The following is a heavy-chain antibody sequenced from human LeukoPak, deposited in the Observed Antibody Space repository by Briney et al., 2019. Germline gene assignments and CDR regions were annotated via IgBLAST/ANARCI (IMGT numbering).Heavy chain of an antibody. CDR2: ISGSGGTT. J-gene: IGHJ5*02. CDR1: GFIFSSYA. CDR3: TKMGDFDSSGYYRSSNWFDP. Sequence: GGSLRLSCAASGFIFSSYAMNWVRQSPGKGLEWVSAISGSGGTTYYADYVKGRFTISRDNSKNTLYLQMNSLRAEDTAVYFCTKMGDFDSSGYYRSSNWFDPWGQGTLVTVSS. V-gene: IGHV3-23*01. D-gene: IGHD3-22*01.